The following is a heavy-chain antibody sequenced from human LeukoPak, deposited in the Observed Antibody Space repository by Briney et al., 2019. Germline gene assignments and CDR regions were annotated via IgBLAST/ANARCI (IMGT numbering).Heavy chain of an antibody. V-gene: IGHV4-38-2*02. J-gene: IGHJ4*02. CDR3: ARDQDYDSSGFGD. Sequence: SETLSLTCTVSGYSISSGYYWGWIRQPPGKGLEWIGSIYHSGSTYYNPSLKSRVTISVDTSKNQFSLKLSSVTAADTAVYYCARDQDYDSSGFGDWGQGTLVTVSS. CDR1: GYSISSGYY. D-gene: IGHD3-22*01. CDR2: IYHSGST.